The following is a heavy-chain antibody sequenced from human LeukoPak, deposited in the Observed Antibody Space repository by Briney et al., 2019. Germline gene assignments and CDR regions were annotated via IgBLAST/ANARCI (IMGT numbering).Heavy chain of an antibody. J-gene: IGHJ3*02. D-gene: IGHD3-22*01. CDR1: GYTLTELS. Sequence: ASVKVSCKVSGYTLTELSMHWVRQAPGKGLEWMGGFDPEDGETIYAQKFQGRVTMTEDTSTDTAYMELSSLRSEDTAVYYCATDRFGRPWLNAFDIWGQGTMVTVSS. CDR2: FDPEDGET. CDR3: ATDRFGRPWLNAFDI. V-gene: IGHV1-24*01.